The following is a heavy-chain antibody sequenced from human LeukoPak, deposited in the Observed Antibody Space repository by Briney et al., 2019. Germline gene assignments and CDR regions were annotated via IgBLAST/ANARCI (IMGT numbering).Heavy chain of an antibody. J-gene: IGHJ6*03. CDR2: IYTSGST. D-gene: IGHD2-15*01. CDR3: ARGGGIFTYYYYMDV. Sequence: PSETLSLTCTVSGGSISSYYWSWIRQPAGKGLEWIGRIYTSGSTNYNPSLKSRVTMSVDTSKNQFSLKLSSVTAADTAVYYCARGGGIFTYYYYMDVWGKGTTVTISS. CDR1: GGSISSYY. V-gene: IGHV4-4*07.